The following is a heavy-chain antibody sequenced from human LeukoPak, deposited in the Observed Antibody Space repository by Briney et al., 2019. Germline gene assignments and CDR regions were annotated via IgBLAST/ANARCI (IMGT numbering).Heavy chain of an antibody. J-gene: IGHJ6*02. Sequence: GGSLRLSCVFSGFTFSNYWMNWVRQAPGKGLEWVANINQDGSEKFYVDSVKGRFSISRDSAKNSLYLQMNSLRAEDTAVYYCVRAMDVWGQGTTVTVSS. V-gene: IGHV3-7*04. CDR3: VRAMDV. CDR1: GFTFSNYW. CDR2: INQDGSEK.